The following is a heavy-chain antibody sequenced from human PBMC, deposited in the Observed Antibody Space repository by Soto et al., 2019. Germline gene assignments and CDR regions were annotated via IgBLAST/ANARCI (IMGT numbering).Heavy chain of an antibody. J-gene: IGHJ2*01. CDR3: VRQFARYSDYERFGSFDL. D-gene: IGHD5-12*01. V-gene: IGHV4-39*01. CDR2: LSSGLST. Sequence: QRQLRESGPGLVKPSETLSLTCSVSDGSISTRDYYWGWIRQPPGKGLEWIASLSSGLSTYYSPSLKSRVTVREDTSKNQIRLRLTSVTAADTAVYYCVRQFARYSDYERFGSFDLWGRGTLVTVSS. CDR1: DGSISTRDYY.